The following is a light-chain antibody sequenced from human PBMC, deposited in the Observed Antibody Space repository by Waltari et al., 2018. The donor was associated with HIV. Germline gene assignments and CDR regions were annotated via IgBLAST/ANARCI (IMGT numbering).Light chain of an antibody. CDR1: SSNIRHNF. CDR3: ETWDSSLSVVV. J-gene: IGLJ2*01. Sequence: QSVLTQPPSVSAAPGQKVTISCSRSSSNIRHNFVSWYQQLPGTAPKLLIYENNYRPSGIPDRFSGSKSVTSATLDISGLQTGDEATYFCETWDSSLSVVVFGGGTKLTVL. CDR2: ENN. V-gene: IGLV1-51*02.